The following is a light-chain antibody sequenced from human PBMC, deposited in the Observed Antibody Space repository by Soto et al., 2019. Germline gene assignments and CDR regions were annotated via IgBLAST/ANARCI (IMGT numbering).Light chain of an antibody. CDR2: GAS. Sequence: EIVMTQSPATLSVSPGERATLSCRASQSFNSNLAWYQQKPGQAPRLLIYGASTRATGIPARFSGSGSGTAFTLPISSLQSEDFAVYYCQQYNTWPYTFGQGTKLEIK. CDR1: QSFNSN. J-gene: IGKJ2*01. V-gene: IGKV3-15*01. CDR3: QQYNTWPYT.